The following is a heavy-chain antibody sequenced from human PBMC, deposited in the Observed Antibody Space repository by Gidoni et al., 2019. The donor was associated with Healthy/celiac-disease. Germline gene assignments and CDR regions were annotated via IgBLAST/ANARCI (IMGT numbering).Heavy chain of an antibody. D-gene: IGHD3-22*01. V-gene: IGHV3-23*01. Sequence: EVQLLESGGGLVQPGGSLRLSCAASGFTFSSYAMSWVRQAPGKGLEWVSAISGSGGSTYYADSVKGRFTISRDNSKNTLYLQMNSLRAEDTAVYYCAKTNYDSSGYYLRGPLDAFDIWGQGTMVTVSS. J-gene: IGHJ3*02. CDR3: AKTNYDSSGYYLRGPLDAFDI. CDR1: GFTFSSYA. CDR2: ISGSGGST.